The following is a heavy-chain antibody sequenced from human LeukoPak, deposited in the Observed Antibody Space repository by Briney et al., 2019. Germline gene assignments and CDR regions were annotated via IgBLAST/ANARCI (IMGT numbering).Heavy chain of an antibody. D-gene: IGHD2/OR15-2a*01. V-gene: IGHV1-24*01. Sequence: ASVKVSCKVSGSTLSKISINWVRQAPGKGLEWVGTFSYKDGGTNHAHTFQGRFNITVDKSTDTPYLAMNSLMAEDTHIYYCATGGIVFDYWGQGTLVTVSS. CDR2: FSYKDGGT. J-gene: IGHJ4*02. CDR1: GSTLSKIS. CDR3: ATGGIVFDY.